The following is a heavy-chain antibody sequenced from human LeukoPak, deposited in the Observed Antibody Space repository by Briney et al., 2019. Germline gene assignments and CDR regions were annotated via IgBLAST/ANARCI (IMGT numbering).Heavy chain of an antibody. D-gene: IGHD6-13*01. CDR2: ISGSGYTT. CDR3: AKDPTSGGTAEYFQH. J-gene: IGHJ1*01. CDR1: GXTFTNYA. Sequence: GGSLRLSCAASGXTFTNYAMTWVRQAPGKGLEWVSAISGSGYTTYYADSVKGRFTISRDNSKNTLFLQMNSLRAEDTAVYYCAKDPTSGGTAEYFQHWGQGTLVTVSA. V-gene: IGHV3-23*01.